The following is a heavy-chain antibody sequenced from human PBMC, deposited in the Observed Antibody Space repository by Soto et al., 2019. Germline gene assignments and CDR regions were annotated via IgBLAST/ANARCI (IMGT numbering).Heavy chain of an antibody. V-gene: IGHV4-38-2*02. CDR3: ARVGPYCGGDCYSPPP. J-gene: IGHJ5*02. CDR2: IYHSGST. CDR1: GYSIRSGYY. D-gene: IGHD2-21*02. Sequence: SETLSLTCTVSGYSIRSGYYWGWIRQPPGKGLEWIGTIYHSGSTYYNPSLKSRVTISVDASETHFSLKLSSVTAAGTAVYYCARVGPYCGGDCYSPPPWGQGTLVTVSS.